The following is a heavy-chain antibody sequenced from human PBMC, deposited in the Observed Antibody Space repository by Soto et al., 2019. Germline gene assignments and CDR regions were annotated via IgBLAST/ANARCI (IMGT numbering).Heavy chain of an antibody. V-gene: IGHV3-49*03. D-gene: IGHD2-2*01. CDR2: IRSKAYGGTT. Sequence: PGGSLRLSCTASGFTFGDYAMSWFRQAPGKGLEWVGFIRSKAYGGTTEYAASVKGRFTISIDDSKSIAYLQMNSLKTEDTAVYYCTRVRVCSSTSCYSVTNYYYGMDVWGQGTTVTVSS. CDR3: TRVRVCSSTSCYSVTNYYYGMDV. CDR1: GFTFGDYA. J-gene: IGHJ6*02.